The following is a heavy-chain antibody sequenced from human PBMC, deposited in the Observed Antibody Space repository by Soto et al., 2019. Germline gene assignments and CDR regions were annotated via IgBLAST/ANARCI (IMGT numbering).Heavy chain of an antibody. CDR1: GGSFSGYY. V-gene: IGHV4-34*01. J-gene: IGHJ4*02. Sequence: QVQLQQWGAGLLKPSETLSLTCAVYGGSFSGYYWSWIRQPPGKGLEWIGEINHSGSTNYNPSLKSRVTISVDTSKNQFSLKQSSVTAADTAVYYCARGPYRTPVGYWGQGTLVTVSS. D-gene: IGHD3-16*02. CDR3: ARGPYRTPVGY. CDR2: INHSGST.